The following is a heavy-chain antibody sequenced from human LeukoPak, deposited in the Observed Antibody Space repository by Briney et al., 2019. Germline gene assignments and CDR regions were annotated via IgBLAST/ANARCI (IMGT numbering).Heavy chain of an antibody. CDR3: AREYSSSWVYWFDP. J-gene: IGHJ5*02. D-gene: IGHD6-13*01. CDR2: IYYSGST. V-gene: IGHV4-31*03. Sequence: SETLSLTCTVSGGSIRSGGYYWSWIRQHPGKGLEWLGYIYYSGSTYYNPSLKSRVPISVETSKNQFSLKLSSVTAADTAVYYCAREYSSSWVYWFDPWGQGTLVTVSS. CDR1: GGSIRSGGYY.